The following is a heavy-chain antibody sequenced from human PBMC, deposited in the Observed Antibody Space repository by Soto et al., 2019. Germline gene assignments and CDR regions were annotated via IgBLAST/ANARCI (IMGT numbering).Heavy chain of an antibody. CDR3: ARGHEYGGYCDACAV. D-gene: IGHD2-21*01. J-gene: IGHJ3*01. CDR2: ILPFFGTA. CDR1: GGTFRTES. V-gene: IGHV1-69*13. Sequence: QVHLVQSGAEVKKPGSSVKVSCRYSGGTFRTESINWVRQAPGQGREWMGGILPFFGTADYAPRFQGRVTITADAATTTAYKEVSSLTSQDTAVYFCARGHEYGGYCDACAVVGQGTMVPVSS.